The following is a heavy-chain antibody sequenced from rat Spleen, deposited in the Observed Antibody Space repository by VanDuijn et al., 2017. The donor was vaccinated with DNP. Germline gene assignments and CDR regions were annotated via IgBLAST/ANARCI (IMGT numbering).Heavy chain of an antibody. V-gene: IGHV5-25*01. J-gene: IGHJ3*01. CDR1: GFTFSNYY. D-gene: IGHD1-11*01. CDR2: ISTGGGNI. CDR3: ATHSFTSGITTAFGS. Sequence: EVQLVETGGGLVQPGRSLKLSCAASGFTFSNYYMAWVRQAPTRGLEWVAAISTGGGNIYYRDSVKGRFTISRDNAENTLFLQMDSLRSEDTATYYCATHSFTSGITTAFGSWGQGTLVTVSS.